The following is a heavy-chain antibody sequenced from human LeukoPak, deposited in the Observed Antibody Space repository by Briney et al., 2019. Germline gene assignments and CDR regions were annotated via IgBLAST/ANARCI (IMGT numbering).Heavy chain of an antibody. D-gene: IGHD1-7*01. CDR1: GGSISSSSYY. J-gene: IGHJ4*02. Sequence: PSETLSLTCTVSGGSISSSSYYWGWIRQPPGKGLEWIGSIYYSGSTYYNPSLKSRVTISVDTSKNQFSLKLSSVTAADTAVYCCARLPYNWNYGREGYWGQGTLVTVSS. V-gene: IGHV4-39*01. CDR3: ARLPYNWNYGREGY. CDR2: IYYSGST.